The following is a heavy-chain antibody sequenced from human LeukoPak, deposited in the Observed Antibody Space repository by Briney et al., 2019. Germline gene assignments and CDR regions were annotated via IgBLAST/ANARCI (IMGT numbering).Heavy chain of an antibody. J-gene: IGHJ4*02. CDR2: IYYSGST. CDR1: GGSISSSSYY. D-gene: IGHD3-22*01. Sequence: PSETLSLTCTVSGGSISSSSYYWGWIRQPPGKGLEWIGNIYYSGSTYYNPSLKSRVTISVDTSKNQFSLKLSSVTAADTAVYYCARRSGYYYYWGQGTLVTVSS. V-gene: IGHV4-39*07. CDR3: ARRSGYYYY.